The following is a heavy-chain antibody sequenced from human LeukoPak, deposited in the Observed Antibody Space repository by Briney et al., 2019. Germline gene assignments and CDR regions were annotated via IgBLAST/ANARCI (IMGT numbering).Heavy chain of an antibody. CDR2: IWSDGRIE. D-gene: IGHD6-13*01. Sequence: GGSLRLSCAASGFTFSNYDMHWVRQAPGKGLEWLSLIWSDGRIEQYAASVKGRITISRDNSKNTVYLQMNSLRGEDTAVYYCARDPGTATRGFHMDVWGNGTRITVFS. CDR3: ARDPGTATRGFHMDV. J-gene: IGHJ6*03. CDR1: GFTFSNYD. V-gene: IGHV3-33*01.